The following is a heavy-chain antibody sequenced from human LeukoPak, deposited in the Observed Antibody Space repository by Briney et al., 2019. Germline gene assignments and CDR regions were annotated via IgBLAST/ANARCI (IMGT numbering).Heavy chain of an antibody. CDR1: GGSISSYY. V-gene: IGHV4-59*08. CDR3: AIKGNTDAFDI. CDR2: IYYSGST. J-gene: IGHJ3*02. Sequence: PSETLSLTCTVSGGSISSYYWSWIRQPPGKGLEWIGYIYYSGSTNYNPSLKSRVTISVDTSKNQFSLNLSSVTAADTAVYYCAIKGNTDAFDIWGQGTMVTVSS. D-gene: IGHD1/OR15-1a*01.